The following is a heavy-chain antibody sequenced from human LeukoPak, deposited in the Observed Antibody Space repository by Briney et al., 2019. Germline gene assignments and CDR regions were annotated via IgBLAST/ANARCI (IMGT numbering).Heavy chain of an antibody. CDR3: AKALAGAATAPFDY. CDR1: GFTFSNYW. Sequence: GGSLRLSCAASGFTFSNYWMSWVRQAPGEGLEWVANTNQDGNEKYYADSVKGRFTISRDNSKNTLYLQMNSLRAEDTAVYYCAKALAGAATAPFDYWGQGTLVTVSS. CDR2: TNQDGNEK. J-gene: IGHJ4*02. V-gene: IGHV3-7*01. D-gene: IGHD1-26*01.